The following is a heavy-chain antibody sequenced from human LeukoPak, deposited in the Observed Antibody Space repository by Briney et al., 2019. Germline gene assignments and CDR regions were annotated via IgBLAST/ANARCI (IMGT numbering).Heavy chain of an antibody. CDR3: ARLTMIAYYFDY. J-gene: IGHJ4*02. CDR2: IYYSGST. Sequence: KASETLSLTCTVSGGSISSSSYYWGWIRQPPGKGLEWIGSIYYSGSTYYNPSLKSRVTISVDTSKNQFSLKLSSVTAADTAVYYCARLTMIAYYFDYWGQGTLVTVSS. CDR1: GGSISSSSYY. D-gene: IGHD3-22*01. V-gene: IGHV4-39*01.